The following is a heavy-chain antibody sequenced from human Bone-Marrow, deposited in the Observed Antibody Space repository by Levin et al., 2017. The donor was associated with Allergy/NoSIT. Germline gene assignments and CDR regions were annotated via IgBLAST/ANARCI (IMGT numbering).Heavy chain of an antibody. CDR1: GFTFGTYS. J-gene: IGHJ4*02. V-gene: IGHV3-21*01. D-gene: IGHD3-3*01. Sequence: GGSLRLSCVASGFTFGTYSMNWVRQAPGKGLEWVSSISSSGSYIQYADSMKGRFTISRDNTKNSVFLQMNSLRAEDSAVYYCVRDYDSWSFDYWGQGTEVTVSS. CDR3: VRDYDSWSFDY. CDR2: ISSSGSYI.